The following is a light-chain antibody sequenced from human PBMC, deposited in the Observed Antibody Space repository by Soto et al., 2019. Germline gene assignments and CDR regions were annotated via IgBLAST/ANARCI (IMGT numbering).Light chain of an antibody. Sequence: DVVMTQSPLSLPVTLGQPASISCRSSQSLAYSDGNTYLSWFQQRPGHSPRRLIYKVSNRDSGDPDRFSGSGSGPDFTLKIRRVEAEDVGVYSCMQGTHWHPYTFGRGPELEIK. J-gene: IGKJ2*01. CDR2: KVS. CDR1: QSLAYSDGNTY. V-gene: IGKV2-30*01. CDR3: MQGTHWHPYT.